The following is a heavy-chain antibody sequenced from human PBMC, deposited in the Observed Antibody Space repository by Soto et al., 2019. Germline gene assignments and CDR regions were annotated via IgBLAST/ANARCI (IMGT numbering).Heavy chain of an antibody. V-gene: IGHV1-18*04. CDR2: ISAYNGNT. Sequence: ASVKVSCKASGCTFTNYGISWVRQAPPQGLEWMGWISAYNGNTNYAQNLQGTVTMTTDTSTRTAYMELRILRSYDTAVYYWAAFDVLRFLEWLIWGQGTLVTVFS. D-gene: IGHD3-3*01. CDR3: AAFDVLRFLEWLI. J-gene: IGHJ4*02. CDR1: GCTFTNYG.